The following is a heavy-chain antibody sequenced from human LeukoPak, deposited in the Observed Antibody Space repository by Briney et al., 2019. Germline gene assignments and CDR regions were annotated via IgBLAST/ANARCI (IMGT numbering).Heavy chain of an antibody. CDR2: ISYDGSNK. CDR1: GFTFSSYA. V-gene: IGHV3-30-3*01. J-gene: IGHJ4*02. Sequence: GGSLRLSCAASGFTFSSYAMHWVRQAPGKGLEWVAVISYDGSNKYYADSVKGRFTISRDNSKNTLYLQMNSLRAEDTAVYYCARAILLWFGELHYWGQGTLVTVSS. CDR3: ARAILLWFGELHY. D-gene: IGHD3-10*01.